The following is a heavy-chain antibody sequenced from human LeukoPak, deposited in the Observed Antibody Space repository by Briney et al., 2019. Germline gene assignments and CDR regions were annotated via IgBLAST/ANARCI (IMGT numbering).Heavy chain of an antibody. CDR2: ISGSGGST. J-gene: IGHJ4*02. Sequence: PGGSLRLPCAASGFTFSSYAMSWVRQAPGKGLEWVSAISGSGGSTYYADSVKGRFTISRDNSKNTLYLQMNSLRAEDTAVYYCAKLSVDEYPPAPIDYWGQGTLVTVSS. D-gene: IGHD6-6*01. CDR1: GFTFSSYA. V-gene: IGHV3-23*01. CDR3: AKLSVDEYPPAPIDY.